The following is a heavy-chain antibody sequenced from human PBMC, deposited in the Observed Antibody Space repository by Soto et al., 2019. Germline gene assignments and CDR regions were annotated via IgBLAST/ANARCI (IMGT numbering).Heavy chain of an antibody. J-gene: IGHJ5*02. CDR2: ILPILGIA. Sequence: VTVSCPASGWTFRSHTISRVRQAPGRGLEWVGRILPILGIANYAQKFQCRVTITADKSTSIGYMELSSLRSEDTAVYYCERDRQGYCSSTSFEDQKKYNWFDPWGQGTLVTVSS. CDR1: GWTFRSHT. D-gene: IGHD2-2*01. V-gene: IGHV1-69*02. CDR3: ERDRQGYCSSTSFEDQKKYNWFDP.